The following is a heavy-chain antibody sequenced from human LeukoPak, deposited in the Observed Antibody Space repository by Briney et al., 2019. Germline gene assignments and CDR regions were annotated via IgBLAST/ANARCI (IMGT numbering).Heavy chain of an antibody. CDR2: ISSRSSTI. CDR3: ARGRPVEMATRALGY. V-gene: IGHV3-48*02. CDR1: GFTFSSFS. Sequence: GGSLRLSCVVSGFTFSSFSMNWVRQAPGKGLEWISYISSRSSTIYYADSVKGRFTISRENAKNSLYLQMNSLRDEDTAVYYCARGRPVEMATRALGYWGQGTLVTVSS. J-gene: IGHJ4*02. D-gene: IGHD5-24*01.